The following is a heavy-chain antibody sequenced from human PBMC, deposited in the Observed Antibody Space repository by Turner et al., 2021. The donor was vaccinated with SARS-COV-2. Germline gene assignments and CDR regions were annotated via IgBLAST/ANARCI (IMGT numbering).Heavy chain of an antibody. J-gene: IGHJ5*02. CDR3: ASLYQGIAAAVISWFDP. Sequence: QVQLVQSGAALEKPGSSVKVSCKPPGGTFSSYAISCVRQAPGQGLEGRGRIIPVLGLANYEQKFQGRVTITADKSTSTAYMELSSLSSEDTAVYYCASLYQGIAAAVISWFDPWGQGTLVTVSS. V-gene: IGHV1-69*04. D-gene: IGHD6-13*01. CDR1: GGTFSSYA. CDR2: IIPVLGLA.